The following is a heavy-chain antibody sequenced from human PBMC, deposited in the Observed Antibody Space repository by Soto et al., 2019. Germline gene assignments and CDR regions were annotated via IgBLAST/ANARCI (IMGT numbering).Heavy chain of an antibody. CDR1: GYTFTKYG. J-gene: IGHJ5*01. V-gene: IGHV1-18*01. CDR2: LSPYNGNT. Sequence: QAQLVQSGAEVKKPGASVTISCQASGYTFTKYGIAWVRQAPGQGLEWRGWLSPYNGNTGYAQKVEGRVTMTTDTSPTTAYMELKSLRSDDTALYYCARTAGMFSVGTSPKVLYNYFDSWGQGTLVTVSS. CDR3: ARTAGMFSVGTSPKVLYNYFDS. D-gene: IGHD1-7*01.